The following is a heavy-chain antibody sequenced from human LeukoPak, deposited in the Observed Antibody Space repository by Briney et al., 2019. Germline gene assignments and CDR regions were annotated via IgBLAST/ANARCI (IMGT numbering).Heavy chain of an antibody. D-gene: IGHD5/OR15-5a*01. CDR3: ATVSVLLFYFAS. CDR2: IYTGGNT. V-gene: IGHV3-66*01. Sequence: GGSLRLSCAASGFTVSSNYMSWVRQAPGKGLEWVSLIYTGGNTYYADSVTGRFTLSRDNSKNTVYLQMNRLRVEDTAMYYCATVSVLLFYFASWGQGTLVTVSS. CDR1: GFTVSSNY. J-gene: IGHJ4*02.